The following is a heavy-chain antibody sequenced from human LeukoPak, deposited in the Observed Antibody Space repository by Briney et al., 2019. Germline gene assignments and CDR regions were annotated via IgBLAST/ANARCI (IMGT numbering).Heavy chain of an antibody. D-gene: IGHD2-15*01. CDR3: ARDQDCSGGSCYSGIFDY. V-gene: IGHV3-30*01. J-gene: IGHJ4*02. Sequence: DSVKGRFTISRDNSKNTLYLQMNSLRAEDTAVYYCARDQDCSGGSCYSGIFDYWGQGTLVTVSS.